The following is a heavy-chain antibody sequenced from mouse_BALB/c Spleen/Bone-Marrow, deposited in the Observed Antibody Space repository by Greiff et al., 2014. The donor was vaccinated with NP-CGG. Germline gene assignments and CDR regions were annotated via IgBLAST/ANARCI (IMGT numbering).Heavy chain of an antibody. CDR3: TRSRRAMDY. D-gene: IGHD2-12*01. Sequence: QVQLQQPGAELVKPGASVKLSCKASGYTFTSYYIYWVKQRPGQGLEWIGEINPSNGGTNFNEKFKSKATLTVDKSSSTAYMQLSSLTSEDSAVYCCTRSRRAMDYWGQGTSVTVSS. CDR1: GYTFTSYY. J-gene: IGHJ4*01. V-gene: IGHV1S81*02. CDR2: INPSNGGT.